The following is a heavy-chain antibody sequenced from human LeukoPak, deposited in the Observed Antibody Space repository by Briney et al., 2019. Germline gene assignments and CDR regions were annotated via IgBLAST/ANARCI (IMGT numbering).Heavy chain of an antibody. D-gene: IGHD6-6*01. V-gene: IGHV4-31*03. Sequence: SETLSLTCTVSGGSISSGGYYWSWIRQHPGKGLEWIGYIYYSGSTYYNPSLKSRVTISVDTSKNQFSLKLSSVTAADTAVYYCASANRDDSSSPDYYYYYYMDVWGKETAVTVSS. CDR2: IYYSGST. J-gene: IGHJ6*03. CDR1: GGSISSGGYY. CDR3: ASANRDDSSSPDYYYYYYMDV.